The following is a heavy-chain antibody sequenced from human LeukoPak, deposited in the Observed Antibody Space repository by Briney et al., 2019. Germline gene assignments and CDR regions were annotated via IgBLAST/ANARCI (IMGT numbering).Heavy chain of an antibody. Sequence: QPGGSLRLSCAASGFTFSMFAMHWVRQAPGKGLEWVAVTSYNGNINYYADSVKGRFTISRDNSKNTLYLQMNSLRVEDAAVYHRARADNSRWHNFDYWGQGTLVTVSS. V-gene: IGHV3-30*04. D-gene: IGHD2/OR15-2a*01. CDR1: GFTFSMFA. J-gene: IGHJ4*02. CDR3: ARADNSRWHNFDY. CDR2: TSYNGNIN.